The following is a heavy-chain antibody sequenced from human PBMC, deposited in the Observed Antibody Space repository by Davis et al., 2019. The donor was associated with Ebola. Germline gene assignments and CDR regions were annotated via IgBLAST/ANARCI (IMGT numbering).Heavy chain of an antibody. CDR1: GFTVSGSY. J-gene: IGHJ6*02. CDR2: FYVGGNT. D-gene: IGHD6-19*01. Sequence: GGSLRLSCAASGFTVSGSYMSWVRQPPGKGLEWVSVFYVGGNTYYADSVRGRFTISRDNSMNTLHLQMNSLRVEDTAIYYCAKDTSNVWFDVWGQGTTVTVSS. CDR3: AKDTSNVWFDV. V-gene: IGHV3-66*01.